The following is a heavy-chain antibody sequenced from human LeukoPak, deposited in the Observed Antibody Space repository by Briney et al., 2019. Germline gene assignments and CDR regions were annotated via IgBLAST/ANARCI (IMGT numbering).Heavy chain of an antibody. J-gene: IGHJ4*02. D-gene: IGHD3-22*01. CDR1: GFTFSNYV. V-gene: IGHV3-23*01. CDR2: ISGSGGST. Sequence: PGGSLRLSCAASGFTFSNYVMSWVRQAPGKGLEWVSAISGSGGSTYYADSVKGRFTISRDNSKNTLYLQMNSLRAEDTAVYYCAKDLGYYDSSGYYWDYWGQGTLVTVSS. CDR3: AKDLGYYDSSGYYWDY.